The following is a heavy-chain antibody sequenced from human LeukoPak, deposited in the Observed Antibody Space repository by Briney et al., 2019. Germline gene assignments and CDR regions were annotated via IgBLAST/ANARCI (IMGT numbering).Heavy chain of an antibody. V-gene: IGHV1-2*02. CDR3: TRWGIVVVPAAYPFDY. CDR1: GYTFTGYY. CDR2: INPNSGGT. J-gene: IGHJ4*02. D-gene: IGHD2-2*01. Sequence: GASVKVSCKASGYTFTGYYMHWVRQAPGQGLEWMGWINPNSGGTNYAQKFQGRVTMTRDTSISTAYMELSRLRSDDTAVYYCTRWGIVVVPAAYPFDYWGQGTLVTVSS.